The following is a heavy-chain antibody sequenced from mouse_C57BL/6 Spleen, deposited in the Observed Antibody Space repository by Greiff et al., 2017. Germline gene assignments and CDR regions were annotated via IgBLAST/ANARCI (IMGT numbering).Heavy chain of an antibody. CDR3: ARGGENGNSFDY. Sequence: EVKVVESGGGLVKPGGSLKLSCAASGFTFSSYAMSWVRQTPEKRLEWVATISDGGSYPYSPDNVTGRFTISRDKANNNLYMQMSQLKSEDTAMYYCARGGENGNSFDYWGQGTTLTVYS. D-gene: IGHD2-1*01. J-gene: IGHJ2*01. CDR1: GFTFSSYA. CDR2: ISDGGSYP. V-gene: IGHV5-4*03.